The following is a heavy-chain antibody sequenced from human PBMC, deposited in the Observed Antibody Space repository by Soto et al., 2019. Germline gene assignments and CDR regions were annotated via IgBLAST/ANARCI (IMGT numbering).Heavy chain of an antibody. D-gene: IGHD3-3*01. Sequence: EVQLLESGGGLVQPGWSLKLSCAASGFTFSSYAMSWVRQAPGKGLEWVSAISGSGGSTYYADSVKGRFTISRDNSKNTLYLQMNSLRAEDTAVYYCAKDRSYDFWSGYPDYWGQGTLVTVSS. V-gene: IGHV3-23*01. J-gene: IGHJ4*02. CDR1: GFTFSSYA. CDR2: ISGSGGST. CDR3: AKDRSYDFWSGYPDY.